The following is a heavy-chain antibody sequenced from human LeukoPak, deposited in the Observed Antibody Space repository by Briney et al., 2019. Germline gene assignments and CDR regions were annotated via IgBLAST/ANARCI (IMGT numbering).Heavy chain of an antibody. V-gene: IGHV3-74*01. CDR2: INIDGSRT. D-gene: IGHD6-13*01. Sequence: PGGSLRLSCAASGFSFSGYWMHWVRQAPGKGLVWVSLINIDGSRTTYADSVKGRFTISRDNAKNTLYLQMNSLRAEDTAVYYCARESGYTYGAWGQATLVTVSS. J-gene: IGHJ4*02. CDR1: GFSFSGYW. CDR3: ARESGYTYGA.